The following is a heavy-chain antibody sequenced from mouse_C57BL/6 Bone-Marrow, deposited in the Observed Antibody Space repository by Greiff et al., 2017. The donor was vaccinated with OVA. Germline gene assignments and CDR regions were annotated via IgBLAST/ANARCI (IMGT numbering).Heavy chain of an antibody. CDR2: IDPNSGGT. D-gene: IGHD1-1*01. Sequence: QVQLLQPGAELVKPGASVKLSCKASGYTFTSYWMHWVKQRPGRGLEWIGRIDPNSGGTKYNEKFKSKATLTADKSSSTAYMQLSSLTSEDSAVYFCAKAYYERGFAYWGQGTLVTVSA. CDR1: GYTFTSYW. J-gene: IGHJ3*01. CDR3: AKAYYERGFAY. V-gene: IGHV1-62-3*01.